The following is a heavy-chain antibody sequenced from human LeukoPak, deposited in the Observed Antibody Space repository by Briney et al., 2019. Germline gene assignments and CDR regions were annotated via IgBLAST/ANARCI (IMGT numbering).Heavy chain of an antibody. V-gene: IGHV1-2*02. CDR3: ARGIVVVPAAMPGIAAAGTRY. J-gene: IGHJ4*02. Sequence: ASVKVSCKASGYTFTGYYMHWVRQAPGQGLEWMGWINPNSGGTNYAQKFQGRVTMTRDTSISTAYMELSRLRSDDTAVYYCARGIVVVPAAMPGIAAAGTRYWGQGTLVTVSS. D-gene: IGHD2-2*01. CDR2: INPNSGGT. CDR1: GYTFTGYY.